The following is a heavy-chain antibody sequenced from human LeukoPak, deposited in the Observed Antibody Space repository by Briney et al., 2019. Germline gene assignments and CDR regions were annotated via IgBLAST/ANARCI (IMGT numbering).Heavy chain of an antibody. CDR1: GFTFSSFA. CDR2: IIGSGGST. J-gene: IGHJ4*02. D-gene: IGHD3-9*01. CDR3: ARPLYDILTANDY. Sequence: GGSLRLSCSASGFTFSSFALSWVRQAPGKGLEWVSGIIGSGGSTYYADSVKGRFTISRDNSKNTLFLQMNSLRAEDTAVYYCARPLYDILTANDYWGQGTLVTVSS. V-gene: IGHV3-23*01.